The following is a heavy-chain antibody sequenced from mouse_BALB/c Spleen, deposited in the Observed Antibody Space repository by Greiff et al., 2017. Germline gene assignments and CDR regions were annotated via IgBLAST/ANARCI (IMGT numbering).Heavy chain of an antibody. CDR2: IYPGDGST. J-gene: IGHJ4*01. D-gene: IGHD2-2*01. CDR1: GYTFTSYY. CDR3: TRDGYVNSYAMDY. V-gene: IGHV1S56*01. Sequence: QVQLQQSGPELVKPGASVKMSCKASGYTFTSYYIHWVKQRPGQGLEWIGWIYPGDGSTKYNEKFKGKTTLTADKSSSTAYMELSSLTSEDSAVYYCTRDGYVNSYAMDYWGQGTSVTVSS.